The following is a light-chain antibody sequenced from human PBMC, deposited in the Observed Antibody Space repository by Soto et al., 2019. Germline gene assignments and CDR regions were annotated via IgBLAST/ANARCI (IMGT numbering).Light chain of an antibody. J-gene: IGKJ1*01. CDR3: QQYNSYPWT. Sequence: DIQMTQSPSTLSASVGDRVTITCRASQRISNWLAWYQQKPGKAPNLLIYHASSLESGVPSRFSGSGSGTEFTLTISSLQPDDFATYYYQQYNSYPWTFGQGTKVEIK. CDR2: HAS. V-gene: IGKV1-5*01. CDR1: QRISNW.